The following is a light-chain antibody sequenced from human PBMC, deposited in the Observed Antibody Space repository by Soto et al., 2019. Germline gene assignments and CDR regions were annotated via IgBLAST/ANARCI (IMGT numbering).Light chain of an antibody. CDR3: QQYGSSPWT. V-gene: IGKV3-20*01. CDR1: QSVSSSY. J-gene: IGKJ1*01. Sequence: EIVLTQSPGTLSLSPGERATLSCRASQSVSSSYLAWYQQKPGQAPRLLMYGASNRATGIPDRFSGSGSGTDFNVTISRLETEDVAVYYCQQYGSSPWTLGQGTKVELK. CDR2: GAS.